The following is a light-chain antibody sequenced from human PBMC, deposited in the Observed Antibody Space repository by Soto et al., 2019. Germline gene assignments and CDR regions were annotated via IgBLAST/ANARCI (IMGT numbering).Light chain of an antibody. Sequence: EIVLTPSPGILSLSPGERATLSCRASQSVSNDFLAWYQQKPCQAPRLLIYGASTRATDVPDRFSGSGSGADFTPSISRLEPQDFAVYYCQQYGSSPPRTVGQGTQVDI. CDR2: GAS. CDR1: QSVSNDF. J-gene: IGKJ1*01. CDR3: QQYGSSPPRT. V-gene: IGKV3-20*01.